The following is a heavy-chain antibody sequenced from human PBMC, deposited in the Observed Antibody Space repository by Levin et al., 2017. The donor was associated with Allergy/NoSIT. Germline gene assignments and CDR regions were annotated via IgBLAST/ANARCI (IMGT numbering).Heavy chain of an antibody. J-gene: IGHJ6*02. CDR3: ARDYRTGYSSLGEDGLDV. CDR2: ISSSGSYI. Sequence: LSLTCAASGFPFSTYAMSWVRQAPGKGLEWVAGISSSGSYIYYADSMKGRFTISRDNAKKSLYLQMNSLRAEDTALYYCARDYRTGYSSLGEDGLDVWGQGTTVTVSS. V-gene: IGHV3-21*01. CDR1: GFPFSTYA. D-gene: IGHD3/OR15-3a*01.